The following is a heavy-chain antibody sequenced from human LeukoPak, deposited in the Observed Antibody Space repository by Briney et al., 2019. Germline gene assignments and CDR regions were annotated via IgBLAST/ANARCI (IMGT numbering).Heavy chain of an antibody. CDR3: ATRQQVTSGLDV. CDR1: GFTFSSYS. J-gene: IGHJ6*02. D-gene: IGHD4-23*01. Sequence: PGGSLRLSCAASGFTFSSYSMNWVRQAPGKGLEWVSGISTSGDYRTYADSVKGRFTISRDNSKNTLYLQMNSLRVEDAAVYFCATRQQVTSGLDVWGQGTTVTVSS. V-gene: IGHV3-23*01. CDR2: ISTSGDYR.